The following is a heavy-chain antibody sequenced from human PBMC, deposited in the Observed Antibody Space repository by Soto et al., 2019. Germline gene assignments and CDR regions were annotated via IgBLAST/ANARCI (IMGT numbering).Heavy chain of an antibody. Sequence: PSETLSLTCTVSGGSIRNGDYYWGWIRQPPGKGLEWIGYVYYSGTTYSHPSLNSRVSISVDTSENQFSLRLTSVTAADTAVYYCVTVNLVGAAYYFDYWGPGTLVTRLL. V-gene: IGHV4-30-4*01. D-gene: IGHD1-26*01. CDR2: VYYSGTT. CDR3: VTVNLVGAAYYFDY. CDR1: GGSIRNGDYY. J-gene: IGHJ4*02.